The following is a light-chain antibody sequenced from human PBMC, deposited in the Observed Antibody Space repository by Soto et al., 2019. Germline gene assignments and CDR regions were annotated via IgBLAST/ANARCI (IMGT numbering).Light chain of an antibody. J-gene: IGKJ1*01. CDR1: QSVSSY. V-gene: IGKV3-11*01. CDR2: DAS. CDR3: QQRSNWPPWT. Sequence: EIVLTQSPATLSLSPGERATLSCRASQSVSSYLAWYQQKPGQAPMLLIYDASNRATGIPARFSGSGSGIDFTLTISSLEPEDFAVYYCQQRSNWPPWTFGQGTMAEIK.